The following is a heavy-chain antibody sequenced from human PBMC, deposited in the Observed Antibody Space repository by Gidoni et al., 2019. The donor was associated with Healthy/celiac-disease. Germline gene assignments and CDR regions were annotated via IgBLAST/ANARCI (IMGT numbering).Heavy chain of an antibody. J-gene: IGHJ5*02. D-gene: IGHD5-18*01. CDR2: INHSGST. CDR1: GGSFSGYY. Sequence: QVQLQQWGAGLLKPSETLSLTCAVYGGSFSGYYWSWIRQPPGKGLEWIGEINHSGSTNYNPSLTSRVTISVDTSKNQFSLKLSSVTAADTAVYYCARGGSYSYGYNRRSGGWFDPWGQGTLVTVSS. V-gene: IGHV4-34*01. CDR3: ARGGSYSYGYNRRSGGWFDP.